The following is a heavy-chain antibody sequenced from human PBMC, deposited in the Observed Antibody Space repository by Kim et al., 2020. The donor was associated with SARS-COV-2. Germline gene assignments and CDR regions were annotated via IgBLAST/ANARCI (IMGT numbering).Heavy chain of an antibody. V-gene: IGHV3-48*02. J-gene: IGHJ4*02. CDR3: ARDFWEFGPPHYYFDY. Sequence: SVKGRFTISRDNAKNSLYLQMNSLRDEDTAVYYCARDFWEFGPPHYYFDYWGQGTLVTVSS. D-gene: IGHD3-16*01.